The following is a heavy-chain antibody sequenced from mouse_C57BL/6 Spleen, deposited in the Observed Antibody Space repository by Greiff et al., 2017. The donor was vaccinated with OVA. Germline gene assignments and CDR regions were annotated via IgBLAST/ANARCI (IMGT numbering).Heavy chain of an antibody. CDR2: IDPSDSYT. D-gene: IGHD2-1*01. J-gene: IGHJ3*01. Sequence: QVQLQQPGAELVKPGASVKLSCKASGYTFTSYWMQWVKQRPGQGLEWIGEIDPSDSYTNYNQKFKGKATLTVDPSSSTAYMQLSSLTSEDSAVYYCARPGGNYVSWLAYWGQGTLVTVSA. CDR3: ARPGGNYVSWLAY. V-gene: IGHV1-50*01. CDR1: GYTFTSYW.